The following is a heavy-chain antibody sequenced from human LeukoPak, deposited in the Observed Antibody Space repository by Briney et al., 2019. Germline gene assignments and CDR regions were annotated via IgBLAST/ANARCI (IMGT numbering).Heavy chain of an antibody. V-gene: IGHV1-18*01. CDR2: ISAYYGNT. D-gene: IGHD6-13*01. J-gene: IGHJ3*02. Sequence: ASVTVSFKASGYTFTSYGISWVRQAPGQGLEWMGWISAYYGNTNYAQKLQGRVIMTTDTSTSTAYMELRSLRSDDTAVYYCARGGVGGIAAAGATDAFDIWGQGTMVTVSS. CDR3: ARGGVGGIAAAGATDAFDI. CDR1: GYTFTSYG.